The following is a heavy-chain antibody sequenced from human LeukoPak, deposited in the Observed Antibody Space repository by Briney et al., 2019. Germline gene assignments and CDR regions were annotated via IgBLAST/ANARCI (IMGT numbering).Heavy chain of an antibody. CDR1: GFTFSSYS. D-gene: IGHD3-3*02. Sequence: GGSLRLSCAASGFTFSSYSMNWVRQAPGKGLEWVSSISSSSSYIYYADSVKGRFTISRDNAKNSLYLQMNSLRAEDTAVYYCARARGEDHFWSGYPYYFDYWGQGTLVTVSS. CDR3: ARARGEDHFWSGYPYYFDY. J-gene: IGHJ4*02. CDR2: ISSSSSYI. V-gene: IGHV3-21*01.